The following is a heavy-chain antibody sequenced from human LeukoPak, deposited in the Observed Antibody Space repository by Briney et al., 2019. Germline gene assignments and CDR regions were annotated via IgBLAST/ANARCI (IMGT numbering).Heavy chain of an antibody. D-gene: IGHD3-22*01. V-gene: IGHV3-23*01. CDR3: AKEIYYDSTGLQY. CDR2: ISGSGGST. CDR1: GFTFSRYG. J-gene: IGHJ4*02. Sequence: GGSLRLSCAASGFTFSRYGMSWVRQAPGKGLEWVSAISGSGGSTYYADSVKGRFTISGDNSKNTLYLQMNSLRAEDTAVYHCAKEIYYDSTGLQYWGQGTLVTVSS.